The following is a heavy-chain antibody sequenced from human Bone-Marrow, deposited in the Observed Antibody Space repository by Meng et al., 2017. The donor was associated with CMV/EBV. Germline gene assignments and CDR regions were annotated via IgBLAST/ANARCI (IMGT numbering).Heavy chain of an antibody. CDR2: ISYDGSNK. D-gene: IGHD3-22*01. V-gene: IGHV3-30*04. CDR1: GFTFSSYA. J-gene: IGHJ5*02. Sequence: GESLKISCAASGFTFSSYAMHWVRQAPGKGLEWVAVISYDGSNKYYADSVKGRFTISRGNSKNTLYLQMISLRSDDTAVYYCARDLGYDSPRGWFDPWGQGTLVTVSS. CDR3: ARDLGYDSPRGWFDP.